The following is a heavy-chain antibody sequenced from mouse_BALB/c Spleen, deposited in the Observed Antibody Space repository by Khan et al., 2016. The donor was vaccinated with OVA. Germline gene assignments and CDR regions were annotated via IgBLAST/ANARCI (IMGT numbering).Heavy chain of an antibody. CDR3: CRLDDI. V-gene: IGHV2-9*02. Sequence: QVQLKESGPGLVAPSQSLSITCTVSGFSLTSYGVHWVRQPPGKGLEWLGVIWAGGSTNYNSARMSRLSISKNNAKSQVFENMNSLQIDDTAMYYCCRLDDIWGQGTTLTVSS. CDR1: GFSLTSYG. D-gene: IGHD1-3*01. J-gene: IGHJ2*01. CDR2: IWAGGST.